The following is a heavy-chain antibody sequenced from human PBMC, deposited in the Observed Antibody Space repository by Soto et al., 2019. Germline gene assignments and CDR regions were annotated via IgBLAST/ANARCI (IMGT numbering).Heavy chain of an antibody. J-gene: IGHJ6*02. CDR2: IYYSGST. CDR1: GGSISSGGYY. CDR3: ARVGFLEWLTGYGMDV. D-gene: IGHD3-3*02. V-gene: IGHV4-31*03. Sequence: SETLSLTCTVSGGSISSGGYYWSWIRQHPGKGLEWIGYIYYSGSTYYNPSLKSRVTISVDTSKNQFSLKLSSVTAADTAVYYCARVGFLEWLTGYGMDVWGQGTTVTVSS.